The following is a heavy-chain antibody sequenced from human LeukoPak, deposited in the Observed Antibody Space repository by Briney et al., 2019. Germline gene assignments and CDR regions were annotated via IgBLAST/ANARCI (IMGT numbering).Heavy chain of an antibody. J-gene: IGHJ4*02. CDR2: ISGSGGST. D-gene: IGHD5-12*01. CDR1: GFTFSRYA. V-gene: IGHV3-23*01. CDR3: AGQRRGYSGYDPTPFDY. Sequence: GGSLRLSCAASGFTFSRYAMSWVRQAPGKGLEWVSAISGSGGSTYYADSVKGRFTISRDNSKNTLYLQMNSLRAEDTAVYYCAGQRRGYSGYDPTPFDYWGQGTLVTVSS.